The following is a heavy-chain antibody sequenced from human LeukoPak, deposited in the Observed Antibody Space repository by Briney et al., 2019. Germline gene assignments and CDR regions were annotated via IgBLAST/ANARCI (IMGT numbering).Heavy chain of an antibody. CDR3: ARQGLYDSSGYYKRDAFDI. Sequence: SETLSPTCAVSGYSLSSDYYWGWIRQPPGKGLEWIGSFYHSGSTYYNPSLKSRVTILVDTSKNQFSLKLSSVTAADTALYYCARQGLYDSSGYYKRDAFDIWGQGTMVTVSS. CDR1: GYSLSSDYY. CDR2: FYHSGST. V-gene: IGHV4-38-2*01. D-gene: IGHD3-22*01. J-gene: IGHJ3*02.